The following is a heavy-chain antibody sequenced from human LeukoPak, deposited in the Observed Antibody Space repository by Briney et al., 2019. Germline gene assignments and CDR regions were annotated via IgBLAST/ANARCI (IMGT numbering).Heavy chain of an antibody. CDR2: ISSNGDST. D-gene: IGHD3-9*01. CDR3: VKGSYDTSNYYYGMDV. J-gene: IGHJ6*02. V-gene: IGHV3-64D*06. Sequence: GGSLRLSCSASGFTFSTYAMHWVRQAPGKGLEYVSVISSNGDSTYNADSVKGRFTISRDNSKNTLYLRMSSLRPEDTAVYYCVKGSYDTSNYYYGMDVWGQGTTVTVSS. CDR1: GFTFSTYA.